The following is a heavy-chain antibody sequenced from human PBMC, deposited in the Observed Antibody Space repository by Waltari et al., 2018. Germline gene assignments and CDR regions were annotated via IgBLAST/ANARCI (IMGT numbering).Heavy chain of an antibody. CDR1: GFSDYT. V-gene: IGHV3-23*04. D-gene: IGHD2-15*01. Sequence: EVQLVESGGGWVQQGGSLRLSCSGFGFSDYTMAWVRQAPGKGLGCVSVISTGGDTTSYADSVTGLFTISRDPSQNTLGLQMNGLRAEDTAIYYCASAPRPMVSAPFDYWGQGVLVTVSS. CDR3: ASAPRPMVSAPFDY. CDR2: ISTGGDTT. J-gene: IGHJ4*02.